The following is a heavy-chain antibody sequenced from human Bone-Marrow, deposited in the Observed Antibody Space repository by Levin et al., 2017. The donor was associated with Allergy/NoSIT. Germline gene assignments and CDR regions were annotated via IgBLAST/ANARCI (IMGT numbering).Heavy chain of an antibody. CDR2: ISSSSSTI. CDR3: AREAQVEGIGLWFGELLPEPPDY. Sequence: PGGSLRLSCAASGFTFSSYSMNWVRQAPGKGLEWVSYISSSSSTIYYADSVKGRFTISRDNAKNSLYLQMNSLRAEDTAVYYCAREAQVEGIGLWFGELLPEPPDYWGQGTLVTVSS. V-gene: IGHV3-48*01. J-gene: IGHJ4*02. D-gene: IGHD3-10*01. CDR1: GFTFSSYS.